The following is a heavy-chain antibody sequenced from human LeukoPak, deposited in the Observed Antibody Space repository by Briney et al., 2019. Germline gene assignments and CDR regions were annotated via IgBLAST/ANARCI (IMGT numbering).Heavy chain of an antibody. CDR2: ISWNSGSI. V-gene: IGHV3-9*01. CDR1: GFSFDDYA. D-gene: IGHD3-22*01. Sequence: GRSLRLSCAASGFSFDDYAMHWVRQAPWKGLEWVSGISWNSGSIGYADSVKGRFTISRDNAKNSLYLQMNSLRAEDTALYYCAKDNRRWDLYYYDSSGYYDYWGQGTLVTVSS. J-gene: IGHJ4*02. CDR3: AKDNRRWDLYYYDSSGYYDY.